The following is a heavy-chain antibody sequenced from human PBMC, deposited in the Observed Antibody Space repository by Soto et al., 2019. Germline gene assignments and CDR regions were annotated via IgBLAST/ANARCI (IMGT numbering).Heavy chain of an antibody. CDR3: AREFPITMPRAFDN. D-gene: IGHD3-10*01. CDR2: IIPIFGTA. V-gene: IGHV1-69*01. Sequence: QVQLVQSGAEVKETGSSVKVSCKASVGTFSSYAISWVRQAPGQGLQWMGGIIPIFGTANYAQKFQGRVKITSAESTSTAYTELSSLRSEDTFVDSCAREFPITMPRAFDNWCQGTMVTVSS. CDR1: VGTFSSYA. J-gene: IGHJ3*02.